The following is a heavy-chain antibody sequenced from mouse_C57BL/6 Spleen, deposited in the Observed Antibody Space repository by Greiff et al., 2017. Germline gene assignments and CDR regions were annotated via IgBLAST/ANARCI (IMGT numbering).Heavy chain of an antibody. V-gene: IGHV1-18*01. J-gene: IGHJ4*01. CDR3: ARVLRGAMDY. D-gene: IGHD1-1*01. CDR1: GYTFTDYN. Sequence: EVQLQQSGPELVKPGASVKIPCKASGYTFTDYNMDWVKQSHGKSLEWIGDINPNNGGTIYNQTFKGKATLTVDKSSSTAYMQLRSLTSEDTADYCGARVLRGAMDYWGQGTSVTVSS. CDR2: INPNNGGT.